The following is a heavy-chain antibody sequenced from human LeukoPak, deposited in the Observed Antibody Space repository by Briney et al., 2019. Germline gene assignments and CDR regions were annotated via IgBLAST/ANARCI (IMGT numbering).Heavy chain of an antibody. J-gene: IGHJ5*02. CDR2: IYTSGST. Sequence: SETLSLTCSVSGDSISTSSYYWGWIRQPPGKGLEWIGRIYTSGSTNYNPSLKSRVTMSVDTSKNQFSLKLSSVTAADTAVYYCARRYSSGRYNWFDPWGQGTLVTVSS. D-gene: IGHD6-19*01. CDR3: ARRYSSGRYNWFDP. CDR1: GDSISTSSYY. V-gene: IGHV4-39*07.